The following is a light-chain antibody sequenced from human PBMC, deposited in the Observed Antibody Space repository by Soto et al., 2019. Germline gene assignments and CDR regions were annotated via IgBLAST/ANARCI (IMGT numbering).Light chain of an antibody. Sequence: QSALTQPPSASGSPGQSVTISCTGTSSDVGGYNYVSWYQQHPGKAPKLMIYDVSSRPSGVPDRFSGSKSGNTASLTVSGLQAEDEADYYCSSYAGTHIVFGTGNKVTVL. CDR2: DVS. J-gene: IGLJ1*01. CDR1: SSDVGGYNY. CDR3: SSYAGTHIV. V-gene: IGLV2-8*01.